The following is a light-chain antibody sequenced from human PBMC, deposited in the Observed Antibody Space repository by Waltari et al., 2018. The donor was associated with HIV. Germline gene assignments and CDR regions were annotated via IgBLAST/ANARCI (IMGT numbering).Light chain of an antibody. J-gene: IGLJ2*01. V-gene: IGLV2-8*01. CDR1: SSDGGRYDY. CDR3: TSYAGINPVA. Sequence: QSALTQPPSASGSPGQSVTNSCTGTSSDGGRYDYVSWYQHHPGKAPKLLIYEVNKRPSGVPDRFSGSKSGNTASLTVSGLQAEDEAEYSCTSYAGINPVAFGGGTKLTVL. CDR2: EVN.